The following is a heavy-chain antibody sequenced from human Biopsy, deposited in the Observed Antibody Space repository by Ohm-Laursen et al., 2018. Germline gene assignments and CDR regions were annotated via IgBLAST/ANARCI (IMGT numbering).Heavy chain of an antibody. CDR1: SGSISGNY. CDR3: ARARAYSDFWGGPKDY. CDR2: INHTGST. D-gene: IGHD3-3*01. V-gene: IGHV4-34*01. J-gene: IGHJ4*02. Sequence: PPGTLSLTWAVSSGSISGNYWGWIRQPPGKGLEWMGEINHTGSTKYNPSLMSRVTISIDTSNSQFSLKLTSVTAADTAVYFCARARAYSDFWGGPKDYWGQGILVTVSS.